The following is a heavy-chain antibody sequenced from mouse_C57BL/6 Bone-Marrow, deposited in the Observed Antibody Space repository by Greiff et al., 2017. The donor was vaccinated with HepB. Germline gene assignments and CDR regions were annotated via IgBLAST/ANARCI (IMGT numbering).Heavy chain of an antibody. CDR3: ARPSDSYGSRHWYFDV. CDR2: IDPSDSYT. J-gene: IGHJ1*03. D-gene: IGHD1-1*01. V-gene: IGHV1-69*01. Sequence: QVQLQQPGAELVMPGASVKLSCKASGYTFTSYWMHWVKQRPGQGLEWIGEIDPSDSYTNYNQKFKVKATLTVDKSSSTAYMQLISLTSADSAVYYCARPSDSYGSRHWYFDVWGTGTTVTVSS. CDR1: GYTFTSYW.